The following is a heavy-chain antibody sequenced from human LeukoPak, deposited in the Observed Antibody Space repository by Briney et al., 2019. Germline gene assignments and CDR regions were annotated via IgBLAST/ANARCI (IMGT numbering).Heavy chain of an antibody. Sequence: PGRSLRLSCAASGFTFDDYAMHWVRQAPGKGLEWVSGISWNSGSIGYADSVKGRFTISRDNSKNTLYLQMNSLRAEDTAVYYCAKAQYGGNVWGSGSYLSYWGQGTLVTVSS. CDR1: GFTFDDYA. CDR2: ISWNSGSI. J-gene: IGHJ4*02. CDR3: AKAQYGGNVWGSGSYLSY. D-gene: IGHD3-16*01. V-gene: IGHV3-9*01.